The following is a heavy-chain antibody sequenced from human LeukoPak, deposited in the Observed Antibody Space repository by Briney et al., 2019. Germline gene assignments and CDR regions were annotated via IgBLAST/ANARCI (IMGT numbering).Heavy chain of an antibody. CDR1: GFTFDDYA. CDR3: ATYRQVLLPFES. J-gene: IGHJ4*02. Sequence: GGSLRLSCAASGFTFDDYAMHWVRQGPGKGLEWVSFISWDGVSTYYADSVRGRFTISRDNSKSTLSLQMNSLRAEDTAIYYCATYRQVLLPFESWGQGTLVTVSS. V-gene: IGHV3-43D*03. CDR2: ISWDGVST. D-gene: IGHD2-8*02.